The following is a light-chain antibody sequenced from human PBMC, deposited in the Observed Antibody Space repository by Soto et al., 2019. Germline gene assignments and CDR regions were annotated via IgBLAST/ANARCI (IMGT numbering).Light chain of an antibody. CDR2: DVS. CDR3: CSYAGTCSSVV. Sequence: QSALTQPRSVSGSPGQSVTISCTGTSSDVGGYNSVSWYQQHPGKAPKLMIYDVSKRPSGVPDHFSGSKSGNTASLTISGLQPEDEADYYCCSYAGTCSSVVFGGGTKLTVL. V-gene: IGLV2-11*01. J-gene: IGLJ2*01. CDR1: SSDVGGYNS.